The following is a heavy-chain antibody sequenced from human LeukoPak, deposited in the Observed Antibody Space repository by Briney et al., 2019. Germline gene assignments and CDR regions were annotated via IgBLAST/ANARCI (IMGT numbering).Heavy chain of an antibody. D-gene: IGHD6-19*01. Sequence: SQTLSPSSAVSGGSINSSSYFWGWIRQPPGKGLEWIGAIYYTGSAYYNPSLKSRVSISRDTSKNQFSLKLSSVTAADTAVYYCARHQGGGIAVAALHYWGQGALVTVSS. CDR3: ARHQGGGIAVAALHY. CDR2: IYYTGSA. J-gene: IGHJ4*02. V-gene: IGHV4-39*01. CDR1: GGSINSSSYF.